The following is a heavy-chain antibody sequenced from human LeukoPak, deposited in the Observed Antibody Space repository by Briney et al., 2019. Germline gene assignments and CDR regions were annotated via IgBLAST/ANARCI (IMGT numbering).Heavy chain of an antibody. CDR3: ARDRILGYYYDSSVFDP. D-gene: IGHD3-22*01. CDR1: GFTFSDYY. V-gene: IGHV3-11*01. Sequence: GGSLRLSCAASGFTFSDYYMSWIRQAPGKGLEWVSYISSSGSTIYYADSVKGRFTISRDNAKNSLYLQMNSLRAEDTAVYYCARDRILGYYYDSSVFDPWGQGTLVTVSS. CDR2: ISSSGSTI. J-gene: IGHJ5*02.